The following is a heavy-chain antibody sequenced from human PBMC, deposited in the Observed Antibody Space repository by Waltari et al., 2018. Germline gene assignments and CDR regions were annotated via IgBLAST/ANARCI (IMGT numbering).Heavy chain of an antibody. V-gene: IGHV3-23*01. CDR1: GFTFISYA. J-gene: IGHJ1*01. Sequence: EVQVLESGGGLVQPGGSLRLSCAASGFTFISYAMSWVRQAPGKGLGWVSAISGSGGRTYYADSVKGRFTISRDNSKKTLYLEMNSLRDEDTAVYYCAKDGEGGDYESEYFQNWGQGTLVTVSS. CDR2: ISGSGGRT. D-gene: IGHD4-17*01. CDR3: AKDGEGGDYESEYFQN.